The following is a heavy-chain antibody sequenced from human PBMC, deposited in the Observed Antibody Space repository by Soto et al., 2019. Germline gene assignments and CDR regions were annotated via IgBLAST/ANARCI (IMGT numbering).Heavy chain of an antibody. CDR3: TKHCGRPPYYSGLHV. J-gene: IGHJ6*02. V-gene: IGHV3-23*01. Sequence: PGGSLRLSGAASGLMIRNYAMSWVRLARGKGLEWGSAITGNSGSTYNAASVKGRFTISRDTSQNTLYLQMNSLSAVDTAVYYSTKHCGRPPYYSGLHVWGQGTTVTVSS. CDR1: GLMIRNYA. CDR2: ITGNSGST. D-gene: IGHD3-10*01.